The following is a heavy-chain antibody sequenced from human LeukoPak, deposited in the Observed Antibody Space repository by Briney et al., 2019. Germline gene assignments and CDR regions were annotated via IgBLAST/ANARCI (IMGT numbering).Heavy chain of an antibody. J-gene: IGHJ4*02. CDR2: ISGSGGST. D-gene: IGHD6-13*01. V-gene: IGHV3-23*01. Sequence: GGSLRLSCAASGFTFSSYGMHWVRQAPGKGLEWVSAISGSGGSTYYADSVKGRFTISRDNSKNTLYLQMNSLRAEDTAVYYCAKTAAAGTREYYFDYWGQGTLVTVSS. CDR1: GFTFSSYG. CDR3: AKTAAAGTREYYFDY.